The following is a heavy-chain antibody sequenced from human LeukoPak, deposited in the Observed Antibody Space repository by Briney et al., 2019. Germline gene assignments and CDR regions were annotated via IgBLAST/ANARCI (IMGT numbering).Heavy chain of an antibody. V-gene: IGHV3-7*01. D-gene: IGHD3-10*01. CDR2: IKQDGSAK. J-gene: IGHJ4*02. CDR1: GFTFSSYG. CDR3: ARLSYDSGTHYTVYKY. Sequence: PGGSLRLSCAASGFTFSSYGMHWVRQAPGKGLEWVANIKQDGSAKYYVDSVRGRFTISRDNAKNSLYLQMNSLRDDDTAVYYCARLSYDSGTHYTVYKYWGQGTLVTVSS.